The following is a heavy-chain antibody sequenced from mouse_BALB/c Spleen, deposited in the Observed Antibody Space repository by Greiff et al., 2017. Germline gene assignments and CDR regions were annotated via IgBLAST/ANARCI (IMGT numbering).Heavy chain of an antibody. CDR3: ARCGYYGYTGAH. Sequence: EVLRVESGPELVQPGASVKMSCEASGYTFTRYVMHWVKQKPGQGLEWIGYINPYNDGTKYNEKFIGKATLTSDKSSSTAYMELSSLTSEDSAVYYYARCGYYGYTGAHWGQETLVTVS. CDR1: GYTFTRYV. CDR2: INPYNDGT. J-gene: IGHJ3*01. V-gene: IGHV1-14*01. D-gene: IGHD1-2*01.